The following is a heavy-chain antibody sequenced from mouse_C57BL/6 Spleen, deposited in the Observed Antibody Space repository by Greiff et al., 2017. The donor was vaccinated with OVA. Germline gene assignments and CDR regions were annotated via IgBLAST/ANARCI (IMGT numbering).Heavy chain of an antibody. CDR3: AREGNWDWFAY. J-gene: IGHJ3*01. Sequence: EVQLQQSGPELVKPGASVKISCKASGYTFTDYYMNWVKQSHGKSLEWIGDINPNNGGTSYNQKFKGKATLTVDKSSSTAYMELRSLTSEDSAVYYCAREGNWDWFAYWGQGTLVTVSA. CDR1: GYTFTDYY. D-gene: IGHD4-1*01. CDR2: INPNNGGT. V-gene: IGHV1-26*01.